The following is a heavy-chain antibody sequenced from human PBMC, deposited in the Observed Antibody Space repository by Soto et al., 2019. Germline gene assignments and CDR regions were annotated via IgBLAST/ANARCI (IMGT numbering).Heavy chain of an antibody. CDR1: GFTFSSYA. Sequence: HPGGSLRLSCAASGFTFSSYAMSWVRQAPGKGLEWVSLISASGDTTNYADSVKGRFTISRDNSKNTLYLQMNSLRAEDTAVYYCAKNRKARPLDYWGQGTLVTVSS. CDR3: AKNRKARPLDY. V-gene: IGHV3-23*01. J-gene: IGHJ4*02. CDR2: ISASGDTT.